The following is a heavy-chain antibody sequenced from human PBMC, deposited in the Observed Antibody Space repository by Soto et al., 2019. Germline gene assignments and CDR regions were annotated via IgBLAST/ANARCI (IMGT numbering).Heavy chain of an antibody. V-gene: IGHV4-34*01. J-gene: IGHJ4*02. CDR3: AKGVVAAAYY. Sequence: QVQLQQWGAGLLKPSETLSLTCAVYGGSFSGYYWSWIRQPPGKGLEWIGEINHSGSTNYNPSLKSRVNISVDTSKNQFSLKLSSVTAADTAVYYCAKGVVAAAYYWGQGTLVTVSS. CDR1: GGSFSGYY. D-gene: IGHD2-15*01. CDR2: INHSGST.